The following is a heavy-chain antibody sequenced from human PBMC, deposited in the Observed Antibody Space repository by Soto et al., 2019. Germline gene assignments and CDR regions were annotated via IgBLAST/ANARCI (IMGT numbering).Heavy chain of an antibody. CDR3: ARHEHPANFDY. Sequence: SETLSLTCAVYGGSFSGYYWSWIRQPPGKGLEWIGEINHSGSTNYNPSLKSRVTISVDTSKNQFSLKLSSVTAADTAVYYCARHEHPANFDYWGQGTLVTVSS. CDR1: GGSFSGYY. CDR2: INHSGST. V-gene: IGHV4-34*01. J-gene: IGHJ4*02.